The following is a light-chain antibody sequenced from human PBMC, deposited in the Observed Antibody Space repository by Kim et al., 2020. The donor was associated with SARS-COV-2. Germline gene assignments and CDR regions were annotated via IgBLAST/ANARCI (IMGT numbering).Light chain of an antibody. CDR2: AAS. CDR3: QSYNSAPWT. J-gene: IGKJ1*01. CDR1: QDISNY. V-gene: IGKV1-27*01. Sequence: GDRVTITCRASQDISNYLAWFQHKPGTAPKLLIYAASALHSEVPSRFSGSGSGTDFTLTIRSLQPEDVATFYCQSYNSAPWTFGRGTKVDIK.